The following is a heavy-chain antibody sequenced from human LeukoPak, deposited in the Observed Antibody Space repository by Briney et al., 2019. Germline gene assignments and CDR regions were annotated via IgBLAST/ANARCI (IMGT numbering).Heavy chain of an antibody. D-gene: IGHD3-22*01. J-gene: IGHJ1*01. CDR1: GGSISVYY. V-gene: IGHV4-59*08. CDR2: IYYSGST. Sequence: SETLSLTCPVSGGSISVYYWGWIRQPPGKGLEWIGYIYYSGSTNYNPSLKSRVTISVDTSKNQFSLKLSSVTAADTAVYYCARHSKYYYDSSGSYVGYFQHWGQGTLVTVSS. CDR3: ARHSKYYYDSSGSYVGYFQH.